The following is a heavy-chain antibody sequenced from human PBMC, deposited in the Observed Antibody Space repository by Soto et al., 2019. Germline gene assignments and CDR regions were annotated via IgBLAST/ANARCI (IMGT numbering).Heavy chain of an antibody. J-gene: IGHJ1*01. D-gene: IGHD4-17*01. CDR1: GGSISSSSR. CDR3: AASYGIDQYFQH. CDR2: IYHSGSS. V-gene: IGHV4-4*02. Sequence: TLSLTRAVSGGSISSSSRWSRVRQPPGKGLDWSGEIYHSGSSNYRPSLKSRVTISVDNTKNQFSLKLSSVTAADTAVYYCAASYGIDQYFQHWGQATLV.